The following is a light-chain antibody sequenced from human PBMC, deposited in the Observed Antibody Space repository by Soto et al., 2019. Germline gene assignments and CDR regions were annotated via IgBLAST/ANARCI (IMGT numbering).Light chain of an antibody. Sequence: DIQMTQSPSSLSASVGDRVTITCRASQSISSYLNRYQQKPGKAPNLLIFAASSLQSGVPSRFSGSGSGTDFTLTISSLQLEDFATYYCQQSYSTPTFGQGTKVDIK. CDR2: AAS. CDR3: QQSYSTPT. CDR1: QSISSY. V-gene: IGKV1-39*01. J-gene: IGKJ1*01.